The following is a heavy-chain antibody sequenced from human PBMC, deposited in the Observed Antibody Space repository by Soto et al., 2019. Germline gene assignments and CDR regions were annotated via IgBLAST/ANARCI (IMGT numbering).Heavy chain of an antibody. CDR2: TIPIFGTA. D-gene: IGHD3-22*01. CDR1: GGTFSRYA. J-gene: IGHJ4*02. CDR3: ANGHFQYHYDSSGYYSDLDF. V-gene: IGHV1-69*13. Sequence: VATVKVSCKASGGTFSRYAISWVRQAPGQGLDWMGGTIPIFGTAKYAQKFQGRVTITADESTSTAYMELSSLRSGDTAVYYCANGHFQYHYDSSGYYSDLDFWGQGTLVAVSS.